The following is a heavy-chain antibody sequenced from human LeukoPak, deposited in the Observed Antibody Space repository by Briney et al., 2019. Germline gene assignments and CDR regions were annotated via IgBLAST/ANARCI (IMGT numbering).Heavy chain of an antibody. CDR1: GFTFSSYG. J-gene: IGHJ6*02. CDR3: AKDRRLLLYYYGMDV. CDR2: ISYDGSNK. D-gene: IGHD3-10*01. V-gene: IGHV3-30*18. Sequence: PGRSLRLSCAASGFTFSSYGMHWVRQAPGKGLEWVAVISYDGSNKYYADSVKGRFTISRDNSKNTLYLQMNSLRAEDTAVYYCAKDRRLLLYYYGMDVWGQGTTVTVSS.